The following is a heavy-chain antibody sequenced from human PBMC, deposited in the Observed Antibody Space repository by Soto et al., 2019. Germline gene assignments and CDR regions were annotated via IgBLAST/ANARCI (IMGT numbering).Heavy chain of an antibody. J-gene: IGHJ3*02. V-gene: IGHV3-15*07. CDR1: GFTFSNAW. D-gene: IGHD2-15*01. CDR2: IKSKTDGGTT. Sequence: EVQLVESGGGLVKPGGSLRLSCAASGFTFSNAWMNWVRQAPGKGLVWVGRIKSKTDGGTTDYAGPVQGRFTISRDDSKNTLHLQMNSLKTEDTAVYYCTTTLGYCSGGSCYFVLDAFEIWGQGTMVTVSS. CDR3: TTTLGYCSGGSCYFVLDAFEI.